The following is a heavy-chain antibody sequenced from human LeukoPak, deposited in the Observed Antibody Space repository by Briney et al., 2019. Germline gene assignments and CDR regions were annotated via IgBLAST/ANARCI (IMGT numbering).Heavy chain of an antibody. CDR1: GFTVSSNY. J-gene: IGHJ4*02. CDR2: ISDSGGRT. V-gene: IGHV3-23*01. Sequence: PGGSLRLSCAASGFTVSSNYMSWVRQAPGKGLEWVSAISDSGGRTFYADSVKGRFTISRDNSKNTLYLQINSLRAEDTAVYYCAKDSYDTSIWGQGTLVTVSA. D-gene: IGHD3-22*01. CDR3: AKDSYDTSI.